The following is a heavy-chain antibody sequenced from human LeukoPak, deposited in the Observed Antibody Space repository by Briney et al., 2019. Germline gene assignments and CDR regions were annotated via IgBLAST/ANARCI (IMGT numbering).Heavy chain of an antibody. D-gene: IGHD1-26*01. CDR2: IWYDGNNK. V-gene: IGHV3-33*01. Sequence: PGRSLRLSCAASGFTFSSYGMHWVRQAPGKGLEWVAVIWYDGNNKYYADFVKGRFTISRDNSKNTLYLQLNSPRAEDTAVYNCARDRGSREDGMDVWGQGTTVTVSS. CDR3: ARDRGSREDGMDV. CDR1: GFTFSSYG. J-gene: IGHJ6*02.